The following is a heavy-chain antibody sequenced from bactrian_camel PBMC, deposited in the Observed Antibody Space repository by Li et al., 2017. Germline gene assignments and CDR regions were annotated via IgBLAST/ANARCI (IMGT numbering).Heavy chain of an antibody. Sequence: HVQLVESGGGSVHTGGSLRLSCAPSKWYITNYCLGWYRQAPGKEREAVADIDPDGNTSYRDSVKGRFTISRDNAKNTLYLQMNNLKPEDSGIYYCAADLETRGGYCYKTNNYWGQGTQVTVS. CDR2: IDPDGNT. CDR3: AADLETRGGYCYKTNNY. J-gene: IGHJ4*01. V-gene: IGHV3S53*01. CDR1: KWYITNYC. D-gene: IGHD2*01.